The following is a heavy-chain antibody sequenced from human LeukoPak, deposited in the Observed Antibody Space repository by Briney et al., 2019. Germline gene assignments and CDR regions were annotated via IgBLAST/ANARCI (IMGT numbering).Heavy chain of an antibody. CDR2: IRSKANSYAT. D-gene: IGHD3-22*01. Sequence: GGSLRLSCAASGFTFSGSAMHWVRQASGKGLEWVGRIRSKANSYATAYAASVKGRFTISRDDSKNTAYLQMKSLKPEDTAVYYCTRHSPSYYYDSSGYYRIAEYFQHWGQGTLVTVSS. V-gene: IGHV3-73*01. CDR1: GFTFSGSA. J-gene: IGHJ1*01. CDR3: TRHSPSYYYDSSGYYRIAEYFQH.